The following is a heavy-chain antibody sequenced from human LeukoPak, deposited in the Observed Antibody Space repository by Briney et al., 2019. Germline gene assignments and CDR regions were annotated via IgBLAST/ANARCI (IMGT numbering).Heavy chain of an antibody. D-gene: IGHD2-15*01. CDR1: GITFSSYG. CDR2: ISHTGGSP. J-gene: IGHJ6*03. V-gene: IGHV3-23*01. Sequence: GGSLRLSCAASGITFSSYGMSWVRQVPGKGLEWVSSISHTGGSPYYADSVKGRFTVSRDNSKNTLYLQMNSLTVEDTAIYYCAKNADRGAYCRGGSCYPYYYYYMNVWGTGTTVTISS. CDR3: AKNADRGAYCRGGSCYPYYYYYMNV.